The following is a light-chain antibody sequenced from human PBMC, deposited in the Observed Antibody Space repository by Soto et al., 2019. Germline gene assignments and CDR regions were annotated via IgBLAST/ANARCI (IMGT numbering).Light chain of an antibody. CDR2: AAS. CDR3: QQLNSYQT. V-gene: IGKV1-9*01. Sequence: DIQMTQSPSSLSASVGDRVTITCRASQSISSYLNWYQQKPGKAPKLLIYAASTLQSGVPSRFSGSGSGTEFTLTISSLQPEDFATYYCQQLNSYQTFGQGTKV. CDR1: QSISSY. J-gene: IGKJ1*01.